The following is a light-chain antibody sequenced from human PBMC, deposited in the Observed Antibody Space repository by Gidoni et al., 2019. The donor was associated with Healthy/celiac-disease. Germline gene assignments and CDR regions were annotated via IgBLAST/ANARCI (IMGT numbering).Light chain of an antibody. J-gene: IGLJ1*01. Sequence: QSVLTQPPSVSGAPGQRVTISCTGSSSNIGAGYDVHWYQQLPGTAPKLLLYGNSHRPSVVPDRFSGSKSGTSASLAITGLQAEDEADYYCQSYDSSLSGSDVFGTGTKVTVL. CDR2: GNS. CDR1: SSNIGAGYD. CDR3: QSYDSSLSGSDV. V-gene: IGLV1-40*01.